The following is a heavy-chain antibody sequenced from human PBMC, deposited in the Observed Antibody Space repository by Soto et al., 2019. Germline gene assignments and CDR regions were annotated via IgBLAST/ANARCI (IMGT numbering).Heavy chain of an antibody. Sequence: PSETLSLTCTVSGGSISSSSYYWGRIRQPPGKGLEWIGSIYYSGSTYYNPSLKSRVTISVDTSKNQFSLKLSSVTAADTAVYYCARRTRYYSEAGNWFDPWGQGTLVTVSS. D-gene: IGHD3-10*01. CDR3: ARRTRYYSEAGNWFDP. J-gene: IGHJ5*02. V-gene: IGHV4-39*01. CDR2: IYYSGST. CDR1: GGSISSSSYY.